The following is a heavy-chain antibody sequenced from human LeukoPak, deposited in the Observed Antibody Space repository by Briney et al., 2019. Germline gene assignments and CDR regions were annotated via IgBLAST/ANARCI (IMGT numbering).Heavy chain of an antibody. CDR2: INTDGSSS. Sequence: GGSLRLSCADSGFTFSSYWMHWVRQAPGKGLMWVSRINTDGSSSNYAGSVKGRFTISRDNSKNTLYLQMNSLRAEDTAVYYCAKGHTTIFGVVIRNYYYMDVWGKGTTVTVSS. V-gene: IGHV3-74*01. CDR3: AKGHTTIFGVVIRNYYYMDV. CDR1: GFTFSSYW. J-gene: IGHJ6*03. D-gene: IGHD3-3*01.